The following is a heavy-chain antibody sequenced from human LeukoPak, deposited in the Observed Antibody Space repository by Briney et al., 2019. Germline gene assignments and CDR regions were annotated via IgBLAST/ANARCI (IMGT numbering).Heavy chain of an antibody. V-gene: IGHV4-61*02. CDR3: ARDFVRGFGDLPGV. J-gene: IGHJ3*01. CDR1: GGSISSGSYY. CDR2: IYGSGRT. D-gene: IGHD3-10*01. Sequence: PSETLSLTCTVSGGSISSGSYYWSWIRQPAGKGPEWIGRIYGSGRTNYNPSLKSRVTISLDTSKNQFSLRLSSVTAADTAVYYCARDFVRGFGDLPGVWGQGTMVTVSS.